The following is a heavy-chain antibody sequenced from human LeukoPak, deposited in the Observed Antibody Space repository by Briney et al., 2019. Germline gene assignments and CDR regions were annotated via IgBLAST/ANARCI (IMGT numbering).Heavy chain of an antibody. CDR3: AKDKGPFIAAAGLFDP. Sequence: GGSLRLSCAASGFTFSSYAMSWVRQAPGKGLEWVSAISGSGGSTYYADSVKGRFTISRDNSKNTLYLQMNSLRAEDTAVYYCAKDKGPFIAAAGLFDPWGQGTLVTVSS. V-gene: IGHV3-23*01. D-gene: IGHD6-13*01. J-gene: IGHJ5*02. CDR2: ISGSGGST. CDR1: GFTFSSYA.